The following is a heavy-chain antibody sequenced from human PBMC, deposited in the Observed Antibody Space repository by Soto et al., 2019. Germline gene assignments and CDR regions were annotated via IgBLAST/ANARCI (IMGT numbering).Heavy chain of an antibody. CDR2: ISSSGNTI. D-gene: IGHD3-3*01. CDR1: EFTFNNYE. CDR3: VRPVRQDDFWSGDPFDM. V-gene: IGHV3-48*03. Sequence: HPGGSLRLSCAASEFTFNNYEMHWVRQAPGKGLEWVSYISSSGNTIYYADSVKGRFTISRDNAKNSLYLQMNSLRAEDTAVYYCVRPVRQDDFWSGDPFDMWGQGTMVTVSS. J-gene: IGHJ3*02.